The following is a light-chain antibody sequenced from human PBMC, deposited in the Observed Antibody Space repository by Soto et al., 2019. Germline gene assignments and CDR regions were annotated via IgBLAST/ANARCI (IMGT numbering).Light chain of an antibody. J-gene: IGKJ1*01. CDR1: QPITKL. V-gene: IGKV1-5*03. CDR2: GAS. Sequence: DIQMTQSPSTLSASVGDTVTITCRASQPITKLLAWYQQRPGNAPKLLIYGASTLQSGVASRFTGGGSGTDFTLTISILQPDDFGTYYCQQYNHGWTFGQGTKVEVK. CDR3: QQYNHGWT.